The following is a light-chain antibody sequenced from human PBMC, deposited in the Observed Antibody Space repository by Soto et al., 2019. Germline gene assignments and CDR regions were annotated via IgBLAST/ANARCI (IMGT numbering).Light chain of an antibody. CDR3: CSFTTTTSYL. J-gene: IGLJ1*01. Sequence: LTQPASVSGSPGQSITISCTGTPSDVGGYNSVSWYHQHPGKAPKLIIYEVRRRPSGVSNRFSGAMAANTASLTISGLQTEDEADYYCCSFTTTTSYLFGTGTKVTVL. CDR2: EVR. CDR1: PSDVGGYNS. V-gene: IGLV2-14*03.